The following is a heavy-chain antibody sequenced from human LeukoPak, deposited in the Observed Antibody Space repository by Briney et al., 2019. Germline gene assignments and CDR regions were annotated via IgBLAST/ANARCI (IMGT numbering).Heavy chain of an antibody. CDR2: IIPIFGTA. D-gene: IGHD3-16*02. V-gene: IGHV1-69*13. Sequence: SVKVSCKASGGTFSSYAISWVRQAPGQGLEWMGGIIPIFGTANCAQKFQGRVTITADESTSTAYMELSSLRSEDTAVYYCARGGPGYDYVWGSYRCDYWGQGTLVTVSS. J-gene: IGHJ4*02. CDR3: ARGGPGYDYVWGSYRCDY. CDR1: GGTFSSYA.